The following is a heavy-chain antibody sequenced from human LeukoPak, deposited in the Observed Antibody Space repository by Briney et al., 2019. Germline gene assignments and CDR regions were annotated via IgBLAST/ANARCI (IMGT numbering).Heavy chain of an antibody. CDR2: IHYDSSTE. V-gene: IGHV3-30*02. J-gene: IGHJ4*02. Sequence: PGGSLRLSCAASGFAFSSYGMHWVRQAPGKGLEWVAYIHYDSSTEDYADSVKGRFTISRDNSKNTLYLQMNSLRAEDTAVYYCARSDYWGQGTLVTVSS. CDR3: ARSDY. CDR1: GFAFSSYG.